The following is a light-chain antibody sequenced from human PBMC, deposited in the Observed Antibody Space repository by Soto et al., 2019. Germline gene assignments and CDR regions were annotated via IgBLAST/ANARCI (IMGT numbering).Light chain of an antibody. CDR2: KAS. Sequence: DIQLTQSPSTLSRSVRDRVTITGRASQTISSSLAWYQQKPAKAPKLLIYKASTLKSGVPSRFSGSGSGTEFTLTISSLQPADFATYYCQHYNSYSEAFGQGTKVDIK. J-gene: IGKJ1*01. V-gene: IGKV1-5*03. CDR3: QHYNSYSEA. CDR1: QTISSS.